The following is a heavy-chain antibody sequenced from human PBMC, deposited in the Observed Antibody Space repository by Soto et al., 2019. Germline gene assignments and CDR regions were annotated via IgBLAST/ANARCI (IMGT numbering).Heavy chain of an antibody. CDR2: ISCDGINK. V-gene: IGHV3-30-3*01. J-gene: IGHJ4*02. Sequence: QVQLVESGGGVVQPGRSLRLSCAASGFTFSSYAMHWVRQAPGQGLEWVAVISCDGINKYYADSVKGRFTISRDNSKNTLYLQMNSLRAEDTAVYYCARRCPHIQLWLRASGNCYDYWGQGTLVTVSS. CDR3: ARRCPHIQLWLRASGNCYDY. CDR1: GFTFSSYA. D-gene: IGHD5-18*01.